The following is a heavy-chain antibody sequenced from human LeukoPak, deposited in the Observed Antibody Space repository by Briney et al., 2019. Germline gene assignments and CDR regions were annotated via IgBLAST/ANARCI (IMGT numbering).Heavy chain of an antibody. CDR3: ARDLVVATGVDYYYYMDV. Sequence: PGXSLRLSCAASGFTFSSYSMNWVRQAPGKGLEWVSSISSSSSYIFYADSVKRRFTISRDNAKNSLYLQMNSLRAEDTAVYYCARDLVVATGVDYYYYMDVWGKGTTVTVSS. V-gene: IGHV3-21*01. CDR2: ISSSSSYI. CDR1: GFTFSSYS. D-gene: IGHD5-12*01. J-gene: IGHJ6*03.